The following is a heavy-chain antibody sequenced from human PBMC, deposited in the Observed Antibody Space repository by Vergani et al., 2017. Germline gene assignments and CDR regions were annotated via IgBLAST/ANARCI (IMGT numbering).Heavy chain of an antibody. Sequence: EVQLVQSGAEVKKPGALLRISGKGSGYSFTSYWIGWVRPMPGKGLEWMGIVYPGNSDTRYTPSFQGQVTISADKSISTAYLQWSSLKASDTAMYYCARHSSPRGFDPWGQGTLVTASS. J-gene: IGHJ5*02. CDR2: VYPGNSDT. CDR1: GYSFTSYW. CDR3: ARHSSPRGFDP. V-gene: IGHV5-51*01. D-gene: IGHD6-13*01.